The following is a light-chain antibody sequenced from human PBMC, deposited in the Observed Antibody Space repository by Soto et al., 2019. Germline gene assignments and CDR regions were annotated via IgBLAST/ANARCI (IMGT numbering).Light chain of an antibody. Sequence: EIVMTQSPATLSVSPGERATPSCRASQSVSSNLAWYQQKPGQAPRLLIYGASTRATGIPARFSGSGSGTEFTLTISSLQSEDFAVYYCQQYNNWPPYTFGQGTKV. CDR1: QSVSSN. CDR3: QQYNNWPPYT. CDR2: GAS. J-gene: IGKJ2*01. V-gene: IGKV3-15*01.